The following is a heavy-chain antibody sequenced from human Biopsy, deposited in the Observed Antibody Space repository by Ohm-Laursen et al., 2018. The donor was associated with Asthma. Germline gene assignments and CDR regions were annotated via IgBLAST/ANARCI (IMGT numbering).Heavy chain of an antibody. Sequence: SETLSLTCAVSGDSIDSGDYSWTWIRQSPGVGLEWIGYIYRNGNTYYNPTLKNRVTISIDRSKNQFFLRLRSVTAADTAVYYCARGWNCGGDCYSLDSWGQGTLVTVSS. J-gene: IGHJ4*02. CDR3: ARGWNCGGDCYSLDS. CDR2: IYRNGNT. D-gene: IGHD2-21*02. CDR1: GDSIDSGDYS. V-gene: IGHV4-30-2*06.